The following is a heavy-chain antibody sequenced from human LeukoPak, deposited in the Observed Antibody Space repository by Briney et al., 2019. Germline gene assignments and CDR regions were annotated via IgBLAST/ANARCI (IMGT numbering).Heavy chain of an antibody. D-gene: IGHD2-2*01. CDR3: AKDSRGSSAWNH. CDR2: ISGSGGSI. V-gene: IGHV3-23*01. Sequence: GGSLRLSCAASGFTFSSYGMHWVRQAPGKGLEWVSVISGSGGSIYYADSVKGRFTISRDNSKNTLYLQMNSLRAEDTAVYYCAKDSRGSSAWNHWGQGTLVTVSS. CDR1: GFTFSSYG. J-gene: IGHJ5*02.